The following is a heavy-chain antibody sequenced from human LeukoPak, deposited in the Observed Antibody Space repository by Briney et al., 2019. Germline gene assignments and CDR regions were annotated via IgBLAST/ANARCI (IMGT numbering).Heavy chain of an antibody. J-gene: IGHJ4*02. CDR3: ARQGRGSSSYMEEFDY. CDR2: IYYSGST. D-gene: IGHD6-13*01. CDR1: GGSISTNNQH. Sequence: SETLSLTCTVSGGSISTNNQHWGWIRQPPGMGLEWIGNIYYSGSTDYNPSLNSLATISVDTTKKQFSLKLSFVTAADTAVYYCARQGRGSSSYMEEFDYWGQGTLVTVSS. V-gene: IGHV4-39*01.